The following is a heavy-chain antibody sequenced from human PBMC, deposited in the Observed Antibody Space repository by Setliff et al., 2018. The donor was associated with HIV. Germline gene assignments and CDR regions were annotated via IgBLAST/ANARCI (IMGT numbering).Heavy chain of an antibody. J-gene: IGHJ3*02. D-gene: IGHD1-26*01. Sequence: ASVKVSCKVSGDTLTELSIHWVRQAPGKGLEWMGGFDPEDGETVYAQKFQGRVTITTDESTSTAYMELSSLRSEDTALYYCARGQSQGYAYSGSYGAFDIWGQGTMVTVSS. V-gene: IGHV1-24*01. CDR3: ARGQSQGYAYSGSYGAFDI. CDR1: GDTLTELS. CDR2: FDPEDGET.